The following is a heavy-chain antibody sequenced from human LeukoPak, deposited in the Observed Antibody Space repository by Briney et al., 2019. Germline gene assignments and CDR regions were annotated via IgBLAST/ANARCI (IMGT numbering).Heavy chain of an antibody. CDR2: ISYDGSNK. CDR3: AKDPDVLLWFGEPYPTFFDY. Sequence: GGSLRLSCAASGFTFSSYGMHGVRQAPGRGLEWVADISYDGSNKYYADSVKGRFTISRDNSKNTLYLQMNSLRAEDTAVYYCAKDPDVLLWFGEPYPTFFDYWGEGTLVTVSS. V-gene: IGHV3-30*18. D-gene: IGHD3-10*01. J-gene: IGHJ4*02. CDR1: GFTFSSYG.